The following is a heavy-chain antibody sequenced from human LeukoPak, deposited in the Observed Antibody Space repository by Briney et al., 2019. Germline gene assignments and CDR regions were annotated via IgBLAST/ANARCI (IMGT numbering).Heavy chain of an antibody. D-gene: IGHD2-15*01. CDR1: GGSISSSSYY. V-gene: IGHV4-39*01. Sequence: PSETLSLTCTVSGGSISSSSYYWGWIRQPPGKGLEWIGSIYYSGSTYYNPSLKSRVTISVDTSKNQFSLKLSSVTAADTAVYYCARGRLPTWSGGSCYNDYWGQGTLVTVSS. J-gene: IGHJ4*02. CDR3: ARGRLPTWSGGSCYNDY. CDR2: IYYSGST.